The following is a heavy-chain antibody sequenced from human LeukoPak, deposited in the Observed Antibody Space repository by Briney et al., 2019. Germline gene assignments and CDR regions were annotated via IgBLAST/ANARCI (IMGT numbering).Heavy chain of an antibody. D-gene: IGHD2/OR15-2a*01. V-gene: IGHV4-59*08. CDR2: ISDIGSI. J-gene: IGHJ4*02. CDR1: GGSISSYY. CDR3: AGHHPRNTVDF. Sequence: SETLSLTCTVSGGSISSYYWSWIRQPPGKGMEWIAYISDIGSINVNPSLKSRVTISLDTSKNQLSLKLRSVTAADTAVYYCAGHHPRNTVDFWGQGTLVTVSA.